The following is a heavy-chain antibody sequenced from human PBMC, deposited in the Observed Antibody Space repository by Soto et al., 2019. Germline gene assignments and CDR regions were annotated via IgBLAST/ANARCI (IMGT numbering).Heavy chain of an antibody. V-gene: IGHV1-18*01. CDR1: GYAFTTYG. CDR3: ARGRYGDY. CDR2: IHAHNGNT. Sequence: QVHLVQSGAEVKKPGASVKVSCQGSGYAFTTYGITWVRQAPGQGLEWMGWIHAHNGNTNYAQKLQGRLAVTKDTSSSTAYMELRSLRYDGTAVYSCARGRYGDYWGQGALVTVSS. D-gene: IGHD1-1*01. J-gene: IGHJ4*02.